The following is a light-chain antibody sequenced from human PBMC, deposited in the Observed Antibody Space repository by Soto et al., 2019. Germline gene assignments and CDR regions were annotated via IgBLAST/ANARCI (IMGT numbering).Light chain of an antibody. Sequence: QSVLTPPASVSGSSFQLISISCTGTSRDVWGYNYVSWYQQLPGKASKLMIYDVSNRPSGVFNRFSGSKSGNTASLSISGLQAEDEADYYCSSYTSSSFYVFGTGTKVTVL. CDR1: SRDVWGYNY. CDR3: SSYTSSSFYV. CDR2: DVS. V-gene: IGLV2-14*01. J-gene: IGLJ1*01.